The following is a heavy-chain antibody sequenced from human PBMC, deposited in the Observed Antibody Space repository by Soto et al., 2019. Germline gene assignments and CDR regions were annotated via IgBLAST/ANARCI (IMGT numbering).Heavy chain of an antibody. V-gene: IGHV3-53*01. CDR1: GFTVSSNY. J-gene: IGHJ3*02. Sequence: GGSLRLSCAASGFTVSSNYMSWVRQAPGKGLEWVSVIYSGGSRYYADSVKGRFTISRDNSKNTLYLQMNSLRAEDTAVYYCARPKHCFWSGYPGAFDIWAQGTMVSV. D-gene: IGHD3-3*01. CDR3: ARPKHCFWSGYPGAFDI. CDR2: IYSGGSR.